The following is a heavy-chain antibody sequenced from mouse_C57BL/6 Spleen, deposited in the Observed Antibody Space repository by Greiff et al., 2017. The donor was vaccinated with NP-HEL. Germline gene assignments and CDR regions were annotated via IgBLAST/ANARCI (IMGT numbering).Heavy chain of an antibody. J-gene: IGHJ1*03. D-gene: IGHD4-1*01. CDR1: GYTFSSYW. CDR2: IDPSDSYT. Sequence: QVQLQQPGAELVMPGASVKLSCKASGYTFSSYWMHWVKQRPGQGLEWIGEIDPSDSYTNYNQKFKGKSTLTVDKSSSTAYMQLSSLTSEDSAVYYCARPTGTRKDWYFDVWGTGTTVTVSS. V-gene: IGHV1-69*01. CDR3: ARPTGTRKDWYFDV.